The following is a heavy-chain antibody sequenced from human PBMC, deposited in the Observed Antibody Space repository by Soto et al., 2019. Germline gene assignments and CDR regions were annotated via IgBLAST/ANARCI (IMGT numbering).Heavy chain of an antibody. CDR2: ISGSGGST. CDR1: GFTFSSYA. J-gene: IGHJ4*02. V-gene: IGHV3-23*01. Sequence: GESLKISCAASGFTFSSYAMSWVRQAPGKGLEWVSAISGSGGSTYYADSVKGRFTISRDNSKNTLYLQMNSLRAEDTAVYYCAKYGGVIPYWGQGTLVTVSS. CDR3: AKYGGVIPY. D-gene: IGHD3-16*01.